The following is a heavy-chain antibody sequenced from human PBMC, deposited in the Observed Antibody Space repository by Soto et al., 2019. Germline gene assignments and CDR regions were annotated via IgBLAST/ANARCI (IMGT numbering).Heavy chain of an antibody. CDR2: IYNDGTYS. CDR3: TRGPRPISTGTGAY. CDR1: GFIFKVYW. J-gene: IGHJ4*02. Sequence: GGSLRLSCAASGFIFKVYWMHWVRQSPGKGLVWISRIYNDGTYSDYADSVRGRFTISGDNVNDTLYLQMNNLRAEDSGLYYCTRGPRPISTGTGAYWGQGTQVTVSS. V-gene: IGHV3-74*01. D-gene: IGHD3-10*01.